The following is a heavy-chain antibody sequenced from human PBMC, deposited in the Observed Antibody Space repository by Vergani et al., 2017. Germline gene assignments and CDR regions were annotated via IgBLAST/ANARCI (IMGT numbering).Heavy chain of an antibody. CDR3: TTPTKWELRYYLDY. J-gene: IGHJ4*02. Sequence: EVQPVESGGCLVKPGGSLRLSCTTSGFTFSSAWMSWVRQAPGKGLEWVARIRPKTDGETTDYAAPVKGRFTISRDDSKNTLYLQMNSLKTEDTAVYYCTTPTKWELRYYLDYWGQGTLVTVSS. CDR1: GFTFSSAW. V-gene: IGHV3-15*01. CDR2: IRPKTDGETT. D-gene: IGHD3-9*01.